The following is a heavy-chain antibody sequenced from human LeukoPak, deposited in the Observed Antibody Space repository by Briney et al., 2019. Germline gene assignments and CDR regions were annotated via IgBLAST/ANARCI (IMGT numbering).Heavy chain of an antibody. CDR1: GVTFSSYA. J-gene: IGHJ4*02. D-gene: IGHD6-13*01. Sequence: SLRLSCAASGVTFSSYAMHWVRQAPGNGRGWVAVISYDGSNKYYANSVKGRFTISRDNPKNTLYLQMNSLRAEDTAVYYCARGGGYGHEDYFDYWGQGTLVTVSS. CDR2: ISYDGSNK. V-gene: IGHV3-30*04. CDR3: ARGGGYGHEDYFDY.